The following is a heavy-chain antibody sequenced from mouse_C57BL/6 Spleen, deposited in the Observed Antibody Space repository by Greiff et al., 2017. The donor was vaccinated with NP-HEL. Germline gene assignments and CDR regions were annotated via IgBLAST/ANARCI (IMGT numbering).Heavy chain of an antibody. V-gene: IGHV5-17*01. CDR3: ARDDGYYDGAYYFDY. CDR2: ISRGSSTI. CDR1: GFTFSDYG. D-gene: IGHD2-3*01. Sequence: EVQRVESGGGLVKPGGSLKLSCAASGFTFSDYGMHWVRQAPEKGLEWVAYISRGSSTIYYADTVKGRFTISRDNAKNTLFLQMTSLRSEDTAMYYCARDDGYYDGAYYFDYWGQGTTLTVSS. J-gene: IGHJ2*01.